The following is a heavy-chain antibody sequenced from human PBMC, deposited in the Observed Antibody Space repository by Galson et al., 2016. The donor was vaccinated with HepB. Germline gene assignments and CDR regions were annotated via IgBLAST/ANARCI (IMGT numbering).Heavy chain of an antibody. CDR2: INGNGGST. CDR1: GFTFSTCA. V-gene: IGHV3-23*01. CDR3: ARWAYQSGNYRALDY. Sequence: SLRLSCAASGFTFSTCAMDWVRQAPGKGPEWVSAINGNGGSTYYTDSVKGSFTISRDNSKNTLYLQMNSLRAEDTAVYSCARWAYQSGNYRALDYWGQGTLVTVSS. D-gene: IGHD3-16*02. J-gene: IGHJ4*02.